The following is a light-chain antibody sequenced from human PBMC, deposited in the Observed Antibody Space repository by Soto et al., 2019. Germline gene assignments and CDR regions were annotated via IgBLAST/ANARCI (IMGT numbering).Light chain of an antibody. V-gene: IGKV1-27*01. CDR1: QGIAPY. Sequence: DVQMTQSPSSLSAFVGDRVTITCRASQGIAPYLAWVQQKPGKVPKLLIYATSTLQSGVPSRFSGSGSGTDFTLTINRLQPEDVGTYYCQKYNSAPLPFGGGTKVEIK. CDR2: ATS. CDR3: QKYNSAPLP. J-gene: IGKJ4*01.